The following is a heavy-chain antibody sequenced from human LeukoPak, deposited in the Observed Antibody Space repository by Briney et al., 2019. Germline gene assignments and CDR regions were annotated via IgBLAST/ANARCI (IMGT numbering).Heavy chain of an antibody. CDR2: IYYSGST. CDR3: ARVGSYSNYYFDY. Sequence: SETLSLTCTVSGGSISSYYWSWVRQPPGKGLEWIGYIYYSGSTNYNPSLKSRVTISVDTSKNQFSLKLSSVTAADTAVYYCARVGSYSNYYFDYWGQGTLVTVSS. CDR1: GGSISSYY. D-gene: IGHD4-11*01. J-gene: IGHJ4*02. V-gene: IGHV4-59*01.